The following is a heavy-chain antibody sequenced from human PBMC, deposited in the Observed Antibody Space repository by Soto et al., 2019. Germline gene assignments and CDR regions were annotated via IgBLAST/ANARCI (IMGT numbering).Heavy chain of an antibody. CDR3: ARSLGYCSGGSCYYFDY. V-gene: IGHV3-33*01. Sequence: GGSLRLSCAASGFTFSSYGMHWVRQAPGKGLEWVAVIWYDGSNKYYADSVKGRFTISRDNSKNTLYLQMNSLRAEDTAVYYCARSLGYCSGGSCYYFDYWGQGTLVTAPQ. CDR2: IWYDGSNK. J-gene: IGHJ4*02. CDR1: GFTFSSYG. D-gene: IGHD2-15*01.